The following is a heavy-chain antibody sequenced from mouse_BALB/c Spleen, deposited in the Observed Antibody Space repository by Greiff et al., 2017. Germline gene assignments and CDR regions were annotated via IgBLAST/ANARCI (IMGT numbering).Heavy chain of an antibody. J-gene: IGHJ4*01. CDR1: GFSLTSYG. CDR3: ARDGDYDEDYYAMDY. D-gene: IGHD2-4*01. Sequence: QVQLKQSGPGLVAPSQSLSITCTVSGFSLTSYGVHWVRQPPGKGLEWLGVIWAGGSTNYNSALMSRLSISKDNSKSQVFLKMNSLQTDDTAMYYCARDGDYDEDYYAMDYWGQGTSVTVSS. V-gene: IGHV2-9*02. CDR2: IWAGGST.